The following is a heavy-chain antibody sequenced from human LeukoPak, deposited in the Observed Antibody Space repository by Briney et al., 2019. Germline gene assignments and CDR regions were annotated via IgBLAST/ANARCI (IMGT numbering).Heavy chain of an antibody. V-gene: IGHV4-34*12. CDR1: GGSFSGYY. CDR2: TFYSGST. J-gene: IGHJ4*02. CDR3: ATQILLCHYY. D-gene: IGHD2/OR15-2a*01. Sequence: SETLSLTCAVYGGSFSGYYWEWIRQPPGKGLEWIGSTFYSGSTYYNPSLKSRVTISVDTSKNESSLKLSSVTAADTAVYYCATQILLCHYYWGQGTLVTVSS.